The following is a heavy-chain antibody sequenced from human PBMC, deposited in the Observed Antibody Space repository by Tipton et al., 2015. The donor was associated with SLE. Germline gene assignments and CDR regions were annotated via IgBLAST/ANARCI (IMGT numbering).Heavy chain of an antibody. J-gene: IGHJ4*02. CDR2: IYTSGST. CDR1: GGSISSFY. CDR3: ATLSAGQSTTGH. V-gene: IGHV4-4*08. D-gene: IGHD4-17*01. Sequence: TLSLTCTVSGGSISSFYWSWIRQPPGKGLEWIGYIYTSGSTNYNPSLKSRVTISVDTSKNQFSLKLRSVTAADTAVYYCATLSAGQSTTGHWGQGTLVTGSS.